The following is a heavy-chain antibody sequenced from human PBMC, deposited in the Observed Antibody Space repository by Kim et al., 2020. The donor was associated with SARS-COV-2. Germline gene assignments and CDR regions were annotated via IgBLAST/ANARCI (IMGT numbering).Heavy chain of an antibody. Sequence: SETLSLTCTVSGGSISSGGYYWSWIRQHPGKGLEWIGYIYYSGSTYYNPSLKSRVTISVDTSKNQFSLKLSSVTAADTAVYYCSRVRSFFGVVRNFDYWGQGTLDTVSS. CDR1: GGSISSGGYY. V-gene: IGHV4-31*03. CDR3: SRVRSFFGVVRNFDY. J-gene: IGHJ4*02. D-gene: IGHD3-3*01. CDR2: IYYSGST.